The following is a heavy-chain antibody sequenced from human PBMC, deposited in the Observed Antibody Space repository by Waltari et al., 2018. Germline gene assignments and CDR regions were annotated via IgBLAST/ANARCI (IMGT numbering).Heavy chain of an antibody. V-gene: IGHV3-7*01. Sequence: EVQLVESGGGLVQPGGSLRLPCAASGFTFSSYWMSWVRQAPGKGLEWVANIKQDGSEKYYVDSVKGRFTISRDNAKNSLYLQMNSLRAEDTAVYYCARDRYDYIWGSYQDYWGQGTLVTVSS. D-gene: IGHD3-16*02. J-gene: IGHJ4*02. CDR1: GFTFSSYW. CDR2: IKQDGSEK. CDR3: ARDRYDYIWGSYQDY.